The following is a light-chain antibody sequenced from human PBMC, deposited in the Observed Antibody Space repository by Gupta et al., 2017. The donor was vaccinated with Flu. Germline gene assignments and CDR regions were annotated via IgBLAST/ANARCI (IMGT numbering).Light chain of an antibody. J-gene: IGKJ1*01. CDR3: QQRRRWPRT. Sequence: PATLSWSPGERATLSCRASQSVNSDLAWYQQKPGQAPRLLIHDASNRATGIPARFSGSGSGTDFILTISSLEPEDFAVYYCQQRRRWPRTFGQGTXVEIK. CDR2: DAS. CDR1: QSVNSD. V-gene: IGKV3-11*01.